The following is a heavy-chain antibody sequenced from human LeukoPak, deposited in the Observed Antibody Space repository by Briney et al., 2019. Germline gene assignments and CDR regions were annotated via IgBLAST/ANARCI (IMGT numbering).Heavy chain of an antibody. Sequence: GGSLRLSCAASGFTFSSYGMHWVRQAPGRGREWVAVISYDGSNKYYADSGKGRFTTSRDNSKTTLYLQMSSMRAEDTAVYYCAKDPYSGSFEYFQHWGQGTLVTVSS. CDR1: GFTFSSYG. D-gene: IGHD1-26*01. V-gene: IGHV3-30*18. CDR3: AKDPYSGSFEYFQH. CDR2: ISYDGSNK. J-gene: IGHJ1*01.